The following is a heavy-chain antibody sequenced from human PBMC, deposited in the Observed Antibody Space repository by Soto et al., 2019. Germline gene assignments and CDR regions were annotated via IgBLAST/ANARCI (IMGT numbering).Heavy chain of an antibody. J-gene: IGHJ4*02. V-gene: IGHV3-33*01. CDR1: GFTFSDYG. CDR2: IWYDGSEK. CDR3: ARQSLGIIRLRGFDY. Sequence: QVQLVESGGGVVQPGRSLRLSCAASGFTFSDYGMHWVRQAPGKGLEWVAVIWYDGSEKYYADSVKGRFTISRDNSKNTLYLQMNSLRAEDTAVYYCARQSLGIIRLRGFDYWGQGALVTVSS. D-gene: IGHD1-1*01.